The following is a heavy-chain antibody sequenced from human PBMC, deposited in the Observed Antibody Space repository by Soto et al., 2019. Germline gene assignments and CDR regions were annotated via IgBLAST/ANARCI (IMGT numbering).Heavy chain of an antibody. D-gene: IGHD3-16*02. CDR3: ASLTYYDYVWGSYRPVDY. V-gene: IGHV3-30-3*01. CDR1: GFTFSSYA. J-gene: IGHJ4*02. Sequence: VQLVESGGGVVQPGRSLRLSCAASGFTFSSYAMHWVRQAPGKGLEWVAVISYDGSNKYYADSVKGRFTISRDNSKNTLYLQMNSLRAEDTAVYYCASLTYYDYVWGSYRPVDYWGQGTLVTVSS. CDR2: ISYDGSNK.